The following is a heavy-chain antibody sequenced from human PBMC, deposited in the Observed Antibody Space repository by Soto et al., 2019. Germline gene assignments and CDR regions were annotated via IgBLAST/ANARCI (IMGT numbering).Heavy chain of an antibody. CDR1: GGTFSSYA. CDR2: IIPIFGTA. Sequence: SVKVSCKASGGTFSSYAISWVRQAPGQGLEWMGGIIPIFGTANYAQKFQGRVTITADESTSTAYMELSSLRSEDTAVYYCARETFNYYYGMDVWGQGTTVTVSS. J-gene: IGHJ6*02. CDR3: ARETFNYYYGMDV. V-gene: IGHV1-69*13.